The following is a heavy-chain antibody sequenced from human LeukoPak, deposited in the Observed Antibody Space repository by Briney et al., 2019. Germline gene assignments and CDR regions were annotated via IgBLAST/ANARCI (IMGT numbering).Heavy chain of an antibody. CDR2: IYYSGST. CDR1: GGSISSSSYS. Sequence: PSETLSLTCTVSGGSISSSSYSWGWIRQPPGKGLEWIGSIYYSGSTYYNPSLKSRVTISVDTSKNQFSLKLSSVTAADTAVYYCARQGPTTVVIQRIDYWGQGTLVTVSS. D-gene: IGHD4-17*01. V-gene: IGHV4-39*01. J-gene: IGHJ4*02. CDR3: ARQGPTTVVIQRIDY.